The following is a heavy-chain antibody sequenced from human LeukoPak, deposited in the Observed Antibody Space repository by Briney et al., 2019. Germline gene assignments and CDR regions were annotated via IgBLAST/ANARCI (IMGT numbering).Heavy chain of an antibody. CDR3: ARENVDTAMVNFDY. D-gene: IGHD5-18*01. J-gene: IGHJ4*02. CDR2: IYYSGST. CDR1: GVSISSSYY. V-gene: IGHV4-39*07. Sequence: SKTLSLTCTVSGVSISSSYYWGWIRQPPGKGLEWIGSIYYSGSTYYNPSLKSRVTISVDTSKNQFSLKLSSVTAADTAVYYCARENVDTAMVNFDYWGQGTLVTVSS.